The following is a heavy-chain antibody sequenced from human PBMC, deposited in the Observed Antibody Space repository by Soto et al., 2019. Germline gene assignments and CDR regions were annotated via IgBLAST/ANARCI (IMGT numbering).Heavy chain of an antibody. D-gene: IGHD3-10*01. Sequence: ASVKVSCKASGYTFTSFDINWVRQATGQGLEWMGWMNPNSGNTGCARNFQGRVTMTRNTSISTAYMELSSLTSEDTAVYYCARGFVDGSGSYKIRALLYWGQGTPVTVSS. CDR2: MNPNSGNT. CDR1: GYTFTSFD. CDR3: ARGFVDGSGSYKIRALLY. V-gene: IGHV1-8*01. J-gene: IGHJ4*02.